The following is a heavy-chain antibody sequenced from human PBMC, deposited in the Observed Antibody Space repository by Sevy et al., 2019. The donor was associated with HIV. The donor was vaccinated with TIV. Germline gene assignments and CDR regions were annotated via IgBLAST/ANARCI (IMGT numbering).Heavy chain of an antibody. CDR2: IYYNGHI. V-gene: IGHV4-59*08. D-gene: IGHD1-26*01. Sequence: SETLSLTCTVSGGSITSLYWNWIRQPPGKGMEWIANIYYNGHINYNPSLKSRVTLSLDTSKNQFSLRLSSVTAADTAMYYCAGENAWGRGYSWGQGTLVTVSS. CDR1: GGSITSLY. CDR3: AGENAWGRGYS. J-gene: IGHJ4*02.